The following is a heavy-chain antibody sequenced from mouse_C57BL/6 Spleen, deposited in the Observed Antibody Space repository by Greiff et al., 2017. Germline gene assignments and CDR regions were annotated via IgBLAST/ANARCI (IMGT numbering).Heavy chain of an antibody. CDR2: INPGSGGT. Sequence: QVQLQQSGAELVRPGTSVKVSCKASGYAFTNYLIEWVKQRPGQGLEWIGVINPGSGGTNYNEKFKGKATLTADKSSSTAYMQLSSLTSEDSAVYFCARDGYFSYWYFDVWGTGTTVTVSS. J-gene: IGHJ1*03. V-gene: IGHV1-54*01. CDR1: GYAFTNYL. CDR3: ARDGYFSYWYFDV. D-gene: IGHD2-3*01.